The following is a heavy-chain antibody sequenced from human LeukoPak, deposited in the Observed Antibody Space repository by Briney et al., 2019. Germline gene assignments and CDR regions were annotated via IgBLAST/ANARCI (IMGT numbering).Heavy chain of an antibody. J-gene: IGHJ3*02. CDR3: AKAGCSGGRCYSGDAFDI. CDR2: ISGAADRT. V-gene: IGHV3-23*01. CDR1: GFTFSSYA. D-gene: IGHD2-15*01. Sequence: PGGSLRLSCAASGFTFSSYAMTWVRQAPGKGLEWVSAISGAADRTYYADSVKGRFTISRDDSKNTLYLQMNSLRAEDTAVYYCAKAGCSGGRCYSGDAFDICGQGTMVTVSS.